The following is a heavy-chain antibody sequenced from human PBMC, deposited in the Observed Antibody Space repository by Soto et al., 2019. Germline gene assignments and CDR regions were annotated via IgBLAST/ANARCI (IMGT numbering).Heavy chain of an antibody. CDR1: GGSVISGSYY. V-gene: IGHV4-61*01. J-gene: IGHJ3*02. CDR2: IYYSGST. Sequence: SETLSLTCTVSGGSVISGSYYWILIRQPPGKGLEWIGYIYYSGSTNYNPSLKSRVTISVDTSKNQFSLKLSSVTAADTAVYYCARDGPYYDSSGYDAFDIWGQGTMVTVSS. CDR3: ARDGPYYDSSGYDAFDI. D-gene: IGHD3-22*01.